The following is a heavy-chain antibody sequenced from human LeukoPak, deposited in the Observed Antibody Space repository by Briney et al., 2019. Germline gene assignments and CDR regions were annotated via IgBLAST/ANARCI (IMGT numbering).Heavy chain of an antibody. CDR1: GGSFSGYY. V-gene: IGHV4-34*01. J-gene: IGHJ4*02. CDR3: ARGPRSIIQLVRPFDY. Sequence: PSETLSLTCAVYGGSFSGYYWSWIRQPPGKGLEWIGEINHSGSTNYNPSLKSRVTISVDTSKNQFSLKLSSVTAADTAVYYCARGPRSIIQLVRPFDYWGQGTLVTVSS. D-gene: IGHD6-13*01. CDR2: INHSGST.